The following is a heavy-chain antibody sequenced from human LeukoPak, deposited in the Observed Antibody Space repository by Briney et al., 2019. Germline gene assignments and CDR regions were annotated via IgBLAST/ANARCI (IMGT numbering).Heavy chain of an antibody. CDR3: AREDSSGHHMPLDY. D-gene: IGHD3-22*01. J-gene: IGHJ4*02. CDR2: IYTSGST. V-gene: IGHV4-4*07. CDR1: GGSISSYY. Sequence: PSETLSLTCTVSGGSISSYYWSWIRQPAGKGLEWIGRIYTSGSTNYNPSLKSRVTISVDKSKNQFSLKLSSVTAADTAVYYCAREDSSGHHMPLDYWGQGTLVTVSS.